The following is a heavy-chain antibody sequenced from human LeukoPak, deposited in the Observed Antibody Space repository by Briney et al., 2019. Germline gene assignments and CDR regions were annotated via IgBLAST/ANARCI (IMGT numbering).Heavy chain of an antibody. CDR1: GFTFSSSA. Sequence: GGSLRLSCAASGFTFSSSAMSWVRPGPGKGLGWVSGISASGGSTSYADSVKGRFTISRDNSKNTLYLQMNSLRAEDTAVYYCARAERRGFGENPDYWGQGTLVTVSS. D-gene: IGHD3-10*01. CDR2: ISASGGST. V-gene: IGHV3-23*01. J-gene: IGHJ4*02. CDR3: ARAERRGFGENPDY.